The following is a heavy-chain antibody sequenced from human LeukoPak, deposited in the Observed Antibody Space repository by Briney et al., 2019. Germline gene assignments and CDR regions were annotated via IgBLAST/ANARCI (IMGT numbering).Heavy chain of an antibody. CDR2: IYYSGST. CDR1: GGSISSGGYY. J-gene: IGHJ4*02. V-gene: IGHV4-31*03. Sequence: PSETLSLTCTVSGGSISSGGYYWSWIRQHPGKGLEYIGYIYYSGSTYYNPSLKSRVTISVDMSKNQFSLRLSSVTAADTAVYYCAREASLTSYYFDYWGQGTLVTVSS. CDR3: AREASLTSYYFDY.